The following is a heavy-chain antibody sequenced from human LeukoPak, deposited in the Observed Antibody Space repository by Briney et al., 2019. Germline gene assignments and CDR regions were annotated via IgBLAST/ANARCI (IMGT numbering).Heavy chain of an antibody. Sequence: ASVKVSCKASGYTFTSYGISWVRQAPGQGLEWMGWINTYYRKTSYAQKYQGRVTITTDTSTDTAYMELRSLGSADTAVYYCARGAAARSNDYWGQGTLVTVSS. CDR3: ARGAAARSNDY. CDR2: INTYYRKT. V-gene: IGHV1-18*01. J-gene: IGHJ4*02. D-gene: IGHD6-13*01. CDR1: GYTFTSYG.